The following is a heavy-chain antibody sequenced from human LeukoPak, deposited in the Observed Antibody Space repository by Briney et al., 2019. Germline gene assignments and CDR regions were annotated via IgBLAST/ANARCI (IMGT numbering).Heavy chain of an antibody. D-gene: IGHD5-12*01. CDR2: IYYSGNT. CDR3: ASSEATTTPPPYGMDV. CDR1: GGSISSGGYY. J-gene: IGHJ6*02. Sequence: PSETLSLTCTVSGGSISSGGYYWSWIRQHPRKGLEWIGYIYYSGNTFYNPSLKSRVTISIDMSKNQFSLKLNSVTAADTAVYYCASSEATTTPPPYGMDVWGQGTTVTVSS. V-gene: IGHV4-31*03.